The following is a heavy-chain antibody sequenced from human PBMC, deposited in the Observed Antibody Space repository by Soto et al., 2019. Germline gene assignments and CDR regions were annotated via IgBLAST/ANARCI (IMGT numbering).Heavy chain of an antibody. D-gene: IGHD3-9*01. CDR2: LSGSGGST. Sequence: EVQLLESGGGLVQPGGSLRLSCAASGFTFSSYAMSWVRQAPGKGLEWVSALSGSGGSTYYADSVKGRFTISRDNSRNTLYLQMNSMRAEDTALYYCAKNHDIWTGRYADLFDYWGQGTLVTVS. CDR3: AKNHDIWTGRYADLFDY. J-gene: IGHJ4*02. CDR1: GFTFSSYA. V-gene: IGHV3-23*01.